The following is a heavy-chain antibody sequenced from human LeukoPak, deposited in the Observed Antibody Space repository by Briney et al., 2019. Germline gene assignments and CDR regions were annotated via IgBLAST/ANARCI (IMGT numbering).Heavy chain of an antibody. Sequence: GGSLRLSCAASGFTFSSYWMHWVRQAPGKGLVWVSRINSDGSGTSYADSVTGRSTISRDNAKNTLYLQMNSLRAEDTAVYYCARVLRGYGLNYFDYWGQGTLVTVSS. V-gene: IGHV3-74*01. CDR2: INSDGSGT. D-gene: IGHD5-12*01. CDR1: GFTFSSYW. CDR3: ARVLRGYGLNYFDY. J-gene: IGHJ4*02.